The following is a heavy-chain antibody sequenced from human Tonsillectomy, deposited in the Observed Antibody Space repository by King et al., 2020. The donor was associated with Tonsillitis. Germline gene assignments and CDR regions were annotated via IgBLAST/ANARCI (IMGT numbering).Heavy chain of an antibody. CDR1: GFTFDDYA. D-gene: IGHD3-10*01. CDR2: ISWNSGTI. Sequence: EVQLVESGGGLVQPGRSLRLPCEASGFTFDDYAMHWVRQAPGKGLEWVSGISWNSGTIGYADSVKGRFTLSRDNAKDSLYLQMNSLRAGDTALYYCAKDSLVRGLITSFDHWAQGTLVTVSS. CDR3: AKDSLVRGLITSFDH. V-gene: IGHV3-9*01. J-gene: IGHJ4*02.